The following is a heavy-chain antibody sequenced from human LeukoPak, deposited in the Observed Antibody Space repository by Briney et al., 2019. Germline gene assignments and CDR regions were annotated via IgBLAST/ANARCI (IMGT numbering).Heavy chain of an antibody. CDR1: GFSFSIYW. CDR2: INSDGSST. CDR3: ARGTGTTAYFDY. V-gene: IGHV3-74*01. D-gene: IGHD1-1*01. Sequence: GGSLRLSCAASGFSFSIYWMHWVRQAPGKGLVWVSRINSDGSSTNYADSVKGRFTISRDNAKNTLYLQVNSLRAEDTAVYYCARGTGTTAYFDYWGQGTPVTVSS. J-gene: IGHJ4*02.